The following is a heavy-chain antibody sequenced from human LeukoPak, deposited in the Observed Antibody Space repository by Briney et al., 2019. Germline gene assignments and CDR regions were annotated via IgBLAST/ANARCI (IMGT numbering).Heavy chain of an antibody. CDR3: ARAGDGYNPVFDI. D-gene: IGHD5-24*01. Sequence: PGGSLRLSCAASGFTFSNYDMSWVRLAPGKGLEWVSSVSDNVIYKYYADSVKGRFTVSRDNAKNSLSLQMNSLRADDSAVYFCARAGDGYNPVFDIWGQGTLVTVSS. CDR2: VSDNVIYK. V-gene: IGHV3-21*01. J-gene: IGHJ3*02. CDR1: GFTFSNYD.